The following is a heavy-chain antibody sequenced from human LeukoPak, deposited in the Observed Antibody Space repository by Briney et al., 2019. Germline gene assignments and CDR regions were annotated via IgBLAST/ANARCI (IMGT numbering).Heavy chain of an antibody. CDR2: ISAGGRTT. V-gene: IGHV3-48*04. J-gene: IGHJ4*02. Sequence: GGSLRLSCATSGFTFSTYRMNWVRQAPGKGLEWVSYISAGGRTTFYADSVTGRFTISRDNAKNSLYLQMSSLRVEDTAVYYCASWAGNTQSDSWSGPFDYWGQGSLVTVSS. CDR1: GFTFSTYR. CDR3: ASWAGNTQSDSWSGPFDY. D-gene: IGHD3-3*01.